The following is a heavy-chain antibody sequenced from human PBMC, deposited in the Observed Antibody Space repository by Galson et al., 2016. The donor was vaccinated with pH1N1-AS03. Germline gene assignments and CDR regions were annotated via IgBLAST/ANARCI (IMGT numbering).Heavy chain of an antibody. CDR2: IIPVLGTS. Sequence: SVKVSCKASGVSFSTHPITWVRQAPGHGFEWMGGIIPVLGTSTNGKRFQGRVTITADESTTTSYMELSSLRHDDTAVHYCATGSVGAPAAFDMWGQGTLVTVSS. CDR3: ATGSVGAPAAFDM. J-gene: IGHJ3*02. V-gene: IGHV1-69*13. D-gene: IGHD1-26*01. CDR1: GVSFSTHP.